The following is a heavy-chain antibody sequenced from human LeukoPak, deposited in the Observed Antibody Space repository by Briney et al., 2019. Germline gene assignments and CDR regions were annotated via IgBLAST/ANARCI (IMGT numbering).Heavy chain of an antibody. V-gene: IGHV4-34*01. CDR2: INHSGST. D-gene: IGHD3-22*01. J-gene: IGHJ5*02. Sequence: SETLSLTCAVYGGSFSGYYWSWIRQSPGKGLEWIGEINHSGSTNYNPSLKSRVTISVDTSKNQFSLKLISVTAADTAVYYCARADYYDSSGYYPWGQGTLVTVSS. CDR3: ARADYYDSSGYYP. CDR1: GGSFSGYY.